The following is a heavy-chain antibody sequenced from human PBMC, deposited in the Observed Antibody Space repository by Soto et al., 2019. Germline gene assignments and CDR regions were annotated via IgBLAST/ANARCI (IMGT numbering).Heavy chain of an antibody. CDR2: ISAYNGNT. V-gene: IGHV1-18*01. J-gene: IGHJ4*02. D-gene: IGHD3-22*01. Sequence: QVQLVQSGAEVKKPGASVKVSCKASGYTFTSYGISWARQAPGQGLEWMGWISAYNGNTNYAQKLQGRVTTTTDTSTSTAYMELRSLRSDDTAVYYCARDGYYDSSGYRSDFDYWGQGTLVTVSS. CDR1: GYTFTSYG. CDR3: ARDGYYDSSGYRSDFDY.